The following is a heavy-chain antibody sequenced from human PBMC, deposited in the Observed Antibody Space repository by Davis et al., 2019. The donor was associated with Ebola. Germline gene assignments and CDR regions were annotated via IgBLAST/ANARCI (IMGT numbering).Heavy chain of an antibody. V-gene: IGHV3-30-3*01. J-gene: IGHJ6*02. CDR2: ISYDGSNK. CDR1: GFTFSSYA. CDR3: AREPVGIAIYYYYGMDV. D-gene: IGHD6-13*01. Sequence: GESLKISCAASGFTFSSYAMHWVRQAPGKGLEWVAVISYDGSNKYYADSVKGRFTISRDNSKNTLYLQMNSLRAEDTAVYYCAREPVGIAIYYYYGMDVWGQGTTVTVSS.